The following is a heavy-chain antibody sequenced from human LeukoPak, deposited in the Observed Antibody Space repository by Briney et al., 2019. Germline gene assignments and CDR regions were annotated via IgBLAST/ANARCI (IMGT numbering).Heavy chain of an antibody. V-gene: IGHV3-48*03. CDR2: ISSSGSTI. Sequence: PGGSLRLSCAASGFTFSSYEMNWVRQAPGKGLEWVSYISSSGSTIYYADSVKGRFTISRDNAKNSLYLQMNSLRAEDTAVYYCARDILGPFRYWGQGTLVTVSS. CDR1: GFTFSSYE. J-gene: IGHJ4*02. CDR3: ARDILGPFRY. D-gene: IGHD1-26*01.